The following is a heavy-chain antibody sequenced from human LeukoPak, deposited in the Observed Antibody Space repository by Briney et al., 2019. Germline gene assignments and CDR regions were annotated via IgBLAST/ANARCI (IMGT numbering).Heavy chain of an antibody. CDR3: ASCPRISMLGRFDP. D-gene: IGHD3-10*02. Sequence: GGSLRLSCAASGFTFSSYAMSWVRQAPGKGLEWVSAISISGGGTYYADSVKGRFTISRDNSKNTLYLQMNSLRAEDTAVYYCASCPRISMLGRFDPWGQGTLVTVSS. CDR1: GFTFSSYA. J-gene: IGHJ5*02. CDR2: ISISGGGT. V-gene: IGHV3-23*01.